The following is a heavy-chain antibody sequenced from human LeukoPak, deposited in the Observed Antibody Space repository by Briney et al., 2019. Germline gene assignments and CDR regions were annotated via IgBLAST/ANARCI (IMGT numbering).Heavy chain of an antibody. Sequence: SVKVSCKASGGTFSSYAISWVRQAPGQGLEWMGGIIPISGTANYAQKFQGRVTITADESTSTAYMELSSLRSEDTAVYYCARGGEVDTAMEIDYWGQGTLVTVSS. CDR3: ARGGEVDTAMEIDY. D-gene: IGHD5-18*01. V-gene: IGHV1-69*13. CDR1: GGTFSSYA. CDR2: IIPISGTA. J-gene: IGHJ4*02.